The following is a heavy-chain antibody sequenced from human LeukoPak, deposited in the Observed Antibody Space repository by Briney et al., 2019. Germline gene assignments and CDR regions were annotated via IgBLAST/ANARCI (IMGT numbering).Heavy chain of an antibody. CDR3: ARGITVTTYGCDY. CDR1: GCTFSSYE. V-gene: IGHV3-48*03. J-gene: IGHJ4*02. CDR2: ISSSGSTI. Sequence: QSGGSLRLSCAASGCTFSSYEMNWVRQAPGKGVEWVSYISSSGSTIYYADSVKGRFTISRDNAKNSLYLQMNSLRAEDTAVYYCARGITVTTYGCDYWGQGTLVTVSS. D-gene: IGHD4-17*01.